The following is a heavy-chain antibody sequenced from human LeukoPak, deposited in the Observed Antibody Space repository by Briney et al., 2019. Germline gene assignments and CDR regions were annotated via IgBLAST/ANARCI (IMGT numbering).Heavy chain of an antibody. CDR2: INPNSGGT. D-gene: IGHD3-22*01. J-gene: IGHJ4*02. Sequence: GASVKVSCKASGYTFTGYYMHWVRQAPGQGLEWMGRINPNSGGTNYAQKFQGRVTMTRDTSISTAYMELSRLRSDDTAVYYCARGGRGDSSGYYYVSYVVWGQGTLVTVSS. V-gene: IGHV1-2*06. CDR1: GYTFTGYY. CDR3: ARGGRGDSSGYYYVSYVV.